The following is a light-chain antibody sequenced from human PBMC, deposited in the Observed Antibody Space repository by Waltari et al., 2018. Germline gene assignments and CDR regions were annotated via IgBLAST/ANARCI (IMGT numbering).Light chain of an antibody. V-gene: IGLV1-51*01. Sequence: QSVLTQPPSVSAAPGQTVPISCSGSSSKLGSNSLSWYYHLPGTAPKLLIYNNDKRPSGIPDRFSGSKSGTSASLGITGLQTGDEADYYCGTWDTSLTVWVLGGGTKVIVL. CDR2: NND. CDR3: GTWDTSLTVWV. CDR1: SSKLGSNS. J-gene: IGLJ3*02.